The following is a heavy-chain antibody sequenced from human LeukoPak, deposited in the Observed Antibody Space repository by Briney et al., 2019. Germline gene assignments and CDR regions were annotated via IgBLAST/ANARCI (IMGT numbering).Heavy chain of an antibody. Sequence: GGSLRLSCAASGFTSSSYGMHWVRQVPGKGLEWVAVISYDGSNKYYADSVKGRFTISRDNSKNTLYLQMNSLRAEDTAVYYCAGSSPSLGYYGMDVWGQGTTVTVSS. D-gene: IGHD6-6*01. CDR1: GFTSSSYG. V-gene: IGHV3-30*03. CDR3: AGSSPSLGYYGMDV. CDR2: ISYDGSNK. J-gene: IGHJ6*02.